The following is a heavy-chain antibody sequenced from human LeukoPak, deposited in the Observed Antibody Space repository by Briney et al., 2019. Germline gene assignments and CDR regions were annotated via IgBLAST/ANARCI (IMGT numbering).Heavy chain of an antibody. CDR1: GYTFTSYG. J-gene: IGHJ6*02. D-gene: IGHD1-26*01. Sequence: ASVKVSCTASGYTFTSYGISWVRQAPGQGLEWMGWISAYNGSTNYAQKLQGRVTMTTDTSTSTAYMELRSLRSDDTAVYHCARDPGSYDTMDVWGQGTTVTVSS. CDR3: ARDPGSYDTMDV. CDR2: ISAYNGST. V-gene: IGHV1-18*01.